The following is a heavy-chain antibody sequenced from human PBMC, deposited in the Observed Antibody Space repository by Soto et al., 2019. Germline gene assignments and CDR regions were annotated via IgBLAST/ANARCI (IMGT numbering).Heavy chain of an antibody. Sequence: ASVKVSCNASGYTSTNNDSNCVRQAPGRGLEGIGWMNTNTNTTDSAEVFEGRVSLTWDTSISTPYMQLNSLKIDDTAVYYCARGVVETYSLWLDPWDQEPRVTVS. CDR3: ARGVVETYSLWLDP. V-gene: IGHV1-8*01. D-gene: IGHD2-21*01. J-gene: IGHJ5*02. CDR1: GYTSTNND. CDR2: MNTNTNTT.